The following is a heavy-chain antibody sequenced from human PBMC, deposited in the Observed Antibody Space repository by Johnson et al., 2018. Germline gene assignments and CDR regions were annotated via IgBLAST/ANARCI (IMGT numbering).Heavy chain of an antibody. CDR2: ISTRSSFI. CDR1: GFTFSSYS. D-gene: IGHD2-8*01. Sequence: VQLVESGGGLVKPGGSLRLSCAASGFTFSSYSMNWVRQAPGKGLEWVSSISTRSSFIHYADSVKGRFTISRDNAKNSLYLKMNSLRAEDTAVYYCARKGCNDGTCYLDGWGKGTTVTVSS. V-gene: IGHV3-21*01. J-gene: IGHJ6*03. CDR3: ARKGCNDGTCYLDG.